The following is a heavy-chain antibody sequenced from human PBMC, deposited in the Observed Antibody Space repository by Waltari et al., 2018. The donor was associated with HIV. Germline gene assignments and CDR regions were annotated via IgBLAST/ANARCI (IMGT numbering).Heavy chain of an antibody. CDR2: ISGSGGST. D-gene: IGHD4-17*01. J-gene: IGHJ6*02. V-gene: IGHV3-23*01. CDR3: AKEDYLSPWYYYYGMDV. Sequence: EVQLLESGGGLVQPGGSLRLSCAASGFTFSSYTMSWVRQAPGKGLEWVSAISGSGGSTYYADSVKGRFTISRDNSKNTLYLQMNSLRAEDTAVYCCAKEDYLSPWYYYYGMDVWGQGTTVTVSS. CDR1: GFTFSSYT.